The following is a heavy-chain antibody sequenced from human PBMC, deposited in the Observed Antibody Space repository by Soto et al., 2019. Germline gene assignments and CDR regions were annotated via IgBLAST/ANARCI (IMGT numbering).Heavy chain of an antibody. J-gene: IGHJ5*02. CDR1: GYTFTGYY. Sequence: QVQLVQSGAEVKKPGASVKVSCKASGYTFTGYYINWVRQAPGQGLEWMGWINHNTGGTNYAQKFQGRVTLTRDTSISTAYMELSRLRSDDTSVYYCARGHCSGGSCWAWFDPWGQGTLVTVSS. V-gene: IGHV1-2*02. CDR3: ARGHCSGGSCWAWFDP. D-gene: IGHD2-15*01. CDR2: INHNTGGT.